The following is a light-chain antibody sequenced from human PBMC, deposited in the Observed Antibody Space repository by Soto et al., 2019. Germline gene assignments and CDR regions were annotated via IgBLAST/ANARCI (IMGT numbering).Light chain of an antibody. CDR1: QSITNS. V-gene: IGKV3-11*01. J-gene: IGKJ3*01. CDR3: QQRSNLPSVT. Sequence: ESVLTQSPATLSMSPGDRATLSCRAIQSITNSLAWYRHQPGQPPRLLIYDASKRATGIPARFIGSGSGTHFTLTISSLEPEDFGLYYCQQRSNLPSVTFGLGTKVDIK. CDR2: DAS.